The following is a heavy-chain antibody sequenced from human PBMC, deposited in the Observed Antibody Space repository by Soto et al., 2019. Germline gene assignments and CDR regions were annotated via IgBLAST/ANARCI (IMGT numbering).Heavy chain of an antibody. V-gene: IGHV3-53*01. CDR2: IFTRGTA. J-gene: IGHJ5*02. CDR1: GFSVNDNY. D-gene: IGHD4-4*01. Sequence: LRLSCKGSGFSVNDNYMAWFRQAPGKSPEWVAVIFTRGTAHYADSVTGRFTFSRDNSKRTLNLQLNNLRAEDTAFYYCARDPFGNYLPNWFDPWGQGTMVTVSS. CDR3: ARDPFGNYLPNWFDP.